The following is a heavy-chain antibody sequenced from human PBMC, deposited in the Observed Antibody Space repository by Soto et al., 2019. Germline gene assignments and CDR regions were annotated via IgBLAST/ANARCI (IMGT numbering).Heavy chain of an antibody. V-gene: IGHV4-34*01. CDR1: GGSFSGYY. Sequence: SETLSLTCAVYGGSFSGYYWSWIRQPPGKGLEWIGEINHSGSTNYNPSLKSRVTISVDTSKNQCSLKLRSVTAADTAVYYCARGRVFWVPAANTWFDPWGQGTLVTVSS. CDR2: INHSGST. D-gene: IGHD2-2*01. CDR3: ARGRVFWVPAANTWFDP. J-gene: IGHJ5*02.